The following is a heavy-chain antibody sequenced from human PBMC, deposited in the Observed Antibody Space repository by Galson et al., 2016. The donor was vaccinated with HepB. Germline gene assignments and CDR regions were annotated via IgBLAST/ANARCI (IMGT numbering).Heavy chain of an antibody. V-gene: IGHV4-31*03. CDR3: ARASIITIFGVVRGVNGMDV. J-gene: IGHJ6*02. D-gene: IGHD3-3*01. Sequence: TLSLTCTVSDGSISSGSHYWNWVRQHPGKGLEWIGYIHYSGSTDYNPSPKSRVTMSVDTPKNQLSLKLSSVTAADTAVYYCARASIITIFGVVRGVNGMDVWGQGTTVTVSS. CDR1: DGSISSGSHY. CDR2: IHYSGST.